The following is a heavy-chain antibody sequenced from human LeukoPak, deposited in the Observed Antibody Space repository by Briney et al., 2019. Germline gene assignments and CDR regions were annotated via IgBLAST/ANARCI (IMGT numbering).Heavy chain of an antibody. Sequence: GESLRLSCAASGFTFSSYAMNWVRQAPGKGLEWVSYISSSGSTIYYADSVKGRFSISRDNAKNSLHLQMNSLRAEDTAVYYCARGTVAGKAPYWGQGTLVTVSS. V-gene: IGHV3-48*01. D-gene: IGHD6-19*01. J-gene: IGHJ4*02. CDR3: ARGTVAGKAPY. CDR2: ISSSGSTI. CDR1: GFTFSSYA.